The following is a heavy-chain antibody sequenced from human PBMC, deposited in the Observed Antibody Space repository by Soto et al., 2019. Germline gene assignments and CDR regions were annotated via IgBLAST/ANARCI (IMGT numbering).Heavy chain of an antibody. Sequence: EVQLVASGGGLVQPGGSLRLSCAASGFTFSSYWMSWVRQAPGKGLEWVANIKQDGSEKYYVDSVKGRFTISRDNAKNSLYLKMHSLRAEDTAVYYCARDKHSSSSGWEYYFDYWGQGTLVTVSS. CDR2: IKQDGSEK. J-gene: IGHJ4*02. CDR1: GFTFSSYW. CDR3: ARDKHSSSSGWEYYFDY. V-gene: IGHV3-7*01. D-gene: IGHD6-6*01.